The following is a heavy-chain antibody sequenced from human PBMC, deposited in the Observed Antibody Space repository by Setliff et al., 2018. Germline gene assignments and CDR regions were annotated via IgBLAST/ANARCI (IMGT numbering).Heavy chain of an antibody. J-gene: IGHJ4*02. V-gene: IGHV4-59*12. CDR3: ARAPRYFDPTGSYFDY. D-gene: IGHD3-9*01. CDR1: GGSFTPYY. CDR2: VYYSGTA. Sequence: PSETLSLTCTVSGGSFTPYYWSWIRQPPGKGLEWIGYVYYSGTAYYNPSLKSRVTVIVDTSKNQFSLKLNSVTAADTAVYYCARAPRYFDPTGSYFDYWGQGTLVTVSS.